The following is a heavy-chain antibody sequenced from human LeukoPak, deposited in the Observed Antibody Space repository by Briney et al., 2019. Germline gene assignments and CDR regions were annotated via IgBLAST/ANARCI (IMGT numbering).Heavy chain of an antibody. CDR1: GFSFNTYW. CDR2: IKTDGTTT. Sequence: GGSLRLSCSASGFSFNTYWMHWVRQGPGKGLVWVSRIKTDGTTTTYADPVKGRFTISRDNAKNTLYLQMNGLRVEDTAVYYCARAGQGFDFWGQGTLVTVSS. CDR3: ARAGQGFDF. J-gene: IGHJ5*01. V-gene: IGHV3-74*01.